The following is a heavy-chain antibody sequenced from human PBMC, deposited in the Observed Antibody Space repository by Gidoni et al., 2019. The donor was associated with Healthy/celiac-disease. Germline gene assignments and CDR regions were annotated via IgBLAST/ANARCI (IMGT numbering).Heavy chain of an antibody. CDR3: AKDIGSGGSYYADYFDY. D-gene: IGHD1-26*01. CDR1: GFTFDDYS. J-gene: IGHJ4*02. Sequence: EVQLVESGGGLVQPGRSLILSCSASGFTFDDYSMHWVRQAPGKGLEWVSGISWNSGSIGYADSVKGRFTISRDNAKNSLYLQMNSLRAEDKALYYCAKDIGSGGSYYADYFDYWGQGTLVTVSS. V-gene: IGHV3-9*01. CDR2: ISWNSGSI.